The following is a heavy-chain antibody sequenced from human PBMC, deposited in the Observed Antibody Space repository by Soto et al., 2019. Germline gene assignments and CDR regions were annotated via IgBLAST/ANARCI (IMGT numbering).Heavy chain of an antibody. CDR2: ISYDGSNK. V-gene: IGHV3-30-3*01. CDR3: ARDYGDYVEGEGY. D-gene: IGHD4-17*01. J-gene: IGHJ4*02. CDR1: GFTFSSYA. Sequence: QVQLVESGGGVVQPGRSLRLSCAASGFTFSSYAMHWVRQAPGKGLEWVAVISYDGSNKYYAASVKGRFTISRDNSKNTLYLQMNSLRAEDTAVYYCARDYGDYVEGEGYWGQGTLVTVSS.